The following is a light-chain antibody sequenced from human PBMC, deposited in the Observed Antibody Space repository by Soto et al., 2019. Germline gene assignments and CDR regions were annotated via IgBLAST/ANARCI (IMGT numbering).Light chain of an antibody. CDR1: QSVSGRY. CDR2: GAS. CDR3: QQYNYWPWT. Sequence: LMQSAGTRSLKKKERATLSCRASQSVSGRYLAWYQQKPGQAPRLLIYGASTRATSFPARFSGSGSGTDFTLTIFCLQSEDFAVYCCQQYNYWPWTFAQGAMV. V-gene: IGKV3-15*01. J-gene: IGKJ1*01.